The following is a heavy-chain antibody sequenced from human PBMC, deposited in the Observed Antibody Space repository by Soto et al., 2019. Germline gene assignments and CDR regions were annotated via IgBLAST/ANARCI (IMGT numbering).Heavy chain of an antibody. Sequence: KASETLSLTCTVSGGSITSYYWTWIRQPPGRGPEWIGYIYHSGSTNYNPSLKSRVTISVDTSMNQFSLKLNSVTAADTAGYYCARARRSQDYYYGMDVWGPGTTVTVSS. V-gene: IGHV4-59*01. CDR2: IYHSGST. CDR1: GGSITSYY. CDR3: ARARRSQDYYYGMDV. J-gene: IGHJ6*02.